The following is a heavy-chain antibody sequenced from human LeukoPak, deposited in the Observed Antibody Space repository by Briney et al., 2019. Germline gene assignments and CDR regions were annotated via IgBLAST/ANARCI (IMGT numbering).Heavy chain of an antibody. CDR2: ISGYNGET. V-gene: IGHV1-18*01. CDR1: GYTFKSYG. CDR3: ARDRWYDKSDYYYNLDH. D-gene: IGHD3-22*01. Sequence: ASVKVSCKASGYTFKSYGISWVRQAPGQGLEWMGWISGYNGETNNAQRLQGRVTMTTDTSTSTAYMELRSLSSDDTAVYYCARDRWYDKSDYYYNLDHWGQGTLVTVSS. J-gene: IGHJ4*02.